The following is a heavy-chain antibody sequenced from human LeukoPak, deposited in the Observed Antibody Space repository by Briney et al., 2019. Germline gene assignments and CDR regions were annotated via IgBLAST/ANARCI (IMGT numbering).Heavy chain of an antibody. D-gene: IGHD3-22*01. J-gene: IGHJ4*02. V-gene: IGHV4-59*01. Sequence: PSETLSLTWTVSGGSISSYYWSWIRQPPGKGLEWIGYIYYSGSTNYNPSLKSRVTISVDTSKNQFSLKLSSVTAADTAVYYCARAPYPYYYDSSGYYVYYFDYWGQGTLVTVSS. CDR3: ARAPYPYYYDSSGYYVYYFDY. CDR2: IYYSGST. CDR1: GGSISSYY.